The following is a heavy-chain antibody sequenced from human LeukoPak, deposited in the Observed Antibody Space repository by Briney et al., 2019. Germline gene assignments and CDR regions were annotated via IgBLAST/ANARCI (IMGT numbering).Heavy chain of an antibody. Sequence: GGSLRLSCAASGFTFSDYYMSWVRQAPGKGLEWLSYISSSGGTMYYADSVKGRFTISRDNAKNSLYLQMNSLRAEDTAVYYCARDRLGRGDTWLDYWGQGTLVTVSS. CDR1: GFTFSDYY. D-gene: IGHD2-21*02. J-gene: IGHJ4*02. CDR3: ARDRLGRGDTWLDY. CDR2: ISSSGGTM. V-gene: IGHV3-11*01.